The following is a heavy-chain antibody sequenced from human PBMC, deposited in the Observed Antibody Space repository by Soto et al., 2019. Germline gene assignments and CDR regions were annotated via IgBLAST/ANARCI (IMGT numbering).Heavy chain of an antibody. CDR2: IIPIFGTA. CDR1: GCTFSSYA. J-gene: IGHJ5*02. CDR3: ARELYCSSTSCYNWFDP. D-gene: IGHD2-2*01. Sequence: SVKVSCKASGCTFSSYAISWVRQAPGQGLEWMGGIIPIFGTANYAQKFQGRVTITADESTSTAYMELSSLRSEDTAVYYCARELYCSSTSCYNWFDPWGQGTLVTVSS. V-gene: IGHV1-69*13.